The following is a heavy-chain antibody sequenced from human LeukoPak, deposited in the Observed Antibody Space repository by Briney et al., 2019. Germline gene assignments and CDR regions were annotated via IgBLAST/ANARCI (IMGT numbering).Heavy chain of an antibody. CDR2: IWPGGSPT. CDR1: GFTFRSYT. Sequence: GALRLSCPASGFTFRSYTINCVRHAPGKGLEWVPLIWPGGSPTYYAESVKGRFTISRDHSKNIVYLQMYSLRAEDTAIYYCAKDQRPDSGYDIDSWGQGTLVTVSS. J-gene: IGHJ4*02. V-gene: IGHV3-23*01. D-gene: IGHD5-12*01. CDR3: AKDQRPDSGYDIDS.